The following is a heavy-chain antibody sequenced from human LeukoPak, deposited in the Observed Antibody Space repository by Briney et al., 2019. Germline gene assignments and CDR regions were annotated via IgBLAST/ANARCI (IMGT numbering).Heavy chain of an antibody. CDR2: IYYSGST. Sequence: PSETLSLTCTVSGGSISSYYWSWIRQPPGKGLEWIGYIYYSGSTNYNPSLKSRVTISVDTSKNQFPLKLSSVTAADTAVYYCARPRFIRGDAFDIWGQGTMVTVSS. V-gene: IGHV4-59*08. J-gene: IGHJ3*02. D-gene: IGHD3-16*01. CDR1: GGSISSYY. CDR3: ARPRFIRGDAFDI.